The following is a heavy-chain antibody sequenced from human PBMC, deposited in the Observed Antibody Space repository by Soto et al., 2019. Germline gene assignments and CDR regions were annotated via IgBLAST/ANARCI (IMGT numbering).Heavy chain of an antibody. V-gene: IGHV1-18*01. Sequence: ASVKVSCKASGYTFTNYGINWVRQAPGQGLEWLGWVSAYNGERRYAQRVQARVIMTTDTSTTTAYMELRSLRSDDTAVYYCSRGTSIPASGDYWGQGTLVTVSS. D-gene: IGHD6-6*01. CDR3: SRGTSIPASGDY. CDR2: VSAYNGER. J-gene: IGHJ4*01. CDR1: GYTFTNYG.